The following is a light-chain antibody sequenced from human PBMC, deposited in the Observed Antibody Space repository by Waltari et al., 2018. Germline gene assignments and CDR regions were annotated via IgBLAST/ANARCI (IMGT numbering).Light chain of an antibody. CDR3: QQYYSSPAT. CDR2: AAS. Sequence: AIRITQSPSSLSASTGDRVTITCRASQSISSYLAWYQQKPGIAPKVLIYAASTLQSGVPSRFSGSGSETDFTLTISCLQSEDFAIYYCQQYYSSPATFGQGTKVEIK. J-gene: IGKJ1*01. CDR1: QSISSY. V-gene: IGKV1-8*01.